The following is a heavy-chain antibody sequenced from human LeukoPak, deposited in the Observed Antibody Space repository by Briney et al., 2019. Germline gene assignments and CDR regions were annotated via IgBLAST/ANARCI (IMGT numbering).Heavy chain of an antibody. CDR1: GASITIGAESYH. Sequence: SETLSLTCTVSGASITIGAESYHWGWIRQPPGKGLEWIGTIYYTEISYYNPSLESRVTSSLDTSKNQFSLTLNSVTAADTAVYYCVRGADILTAVYPKWFDPWGQGTLVTVSS. V-gene: IGHV4-39*07. J-gene: IGHJ5*02. CDR2: IYYTEIS. CDR3: VRGADILTAVYPKWFDP. D-gene: IGHD3-9*01.